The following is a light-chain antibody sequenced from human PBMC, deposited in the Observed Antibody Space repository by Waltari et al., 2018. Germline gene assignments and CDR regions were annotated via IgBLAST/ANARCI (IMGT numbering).Light chain of an antibody. V-gene: IGKV1-12*01. CDR3: QQGNSFPPT. CDR2: AAS. Sequence: DIQMTQSPSSVSASVGDRVIITCRASKGINNYLAWYQQKPGEAPNLLIYAASVLQTGVPSRFSGTGSGTDFTLTINNLQPEDFATYFCQQGNSFPPTFGQGTQVDVK. J-gene: IGKJ1*01. CDR1: KGINNY.